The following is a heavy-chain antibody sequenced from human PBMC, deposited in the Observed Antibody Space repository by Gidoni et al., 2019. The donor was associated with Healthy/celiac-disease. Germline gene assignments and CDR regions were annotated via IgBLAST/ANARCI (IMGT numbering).Heavy chain of an antibody. Sequence: QLQLQESGPVLVTPSETLSLTCSVSGGSISSSSYYWGWLRQPPGKGLEWIGSIYYGGSTNYNPSLKSRVTISVDTSKNQFSLKLSSVTAADTAVYYCASYNYGPSNFDYWGQGTLVTVSS. V-gene: IGHV4-39*01. J-gene: IGHJ4*02. CDR2: IYYGGST. CDR3: ASYNYGPSNFDY. CDR1: GGSISSSSYY. D-gene: IGHD5-18*01.